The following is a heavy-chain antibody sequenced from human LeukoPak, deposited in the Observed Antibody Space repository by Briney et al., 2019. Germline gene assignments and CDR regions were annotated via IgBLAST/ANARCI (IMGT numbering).Heavy chain of an antibody. CDR2: INPNSGGT. V-gene: IGHV1-2*02. D-gene: IGHD3-10*01. Sequence: ASVKVSCKASGYTFTGYYMHWVRQAPGQGLEWMGWINPNSGGTNYAQKFQGRVTMTRDTSISTAYMELSRLRSDDTAVYYRARAPRAMVRGANNWFDPWGQGTLVTVSS. J-gene: IGHJ5*02. CDR1: GYTFTGYY. CDR3: ARAPRAMVRGANNWFDP.